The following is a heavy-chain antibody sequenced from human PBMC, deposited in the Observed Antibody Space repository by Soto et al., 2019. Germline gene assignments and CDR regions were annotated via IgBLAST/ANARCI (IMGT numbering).Heavy chain of an antibody. J-gene: IGHJ6*02. V-gene: IGHV3-30*18. CDR1: GFPFNSXV. CDR2: MSYDGSNK. D-gene: IGHD5-12*01. CDR3: ANGGRGYSGYQSEGYGMAV. Sequence: LXLXCAASGFPFNSXVRHWVRQAPGNGLESVAVMSYDGSNKYYADSVKGRFTISRDNSNNTLYMQMNSPRAEDTAVYYCANGGRGYSGYQSEGYGMAVWGQGTTGTVSS.